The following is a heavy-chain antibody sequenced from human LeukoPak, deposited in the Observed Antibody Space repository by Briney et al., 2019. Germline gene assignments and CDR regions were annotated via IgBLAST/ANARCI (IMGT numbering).Heavy chain of an antibody. CDR1: GYSISSGYY. D-gene: IGHD3-9*01. Sequence: SETLSLTCAVSGYSISSGYYWGWIRQPPGQGLGWIGSIYHSGSTYYNPSLKSRVTISVDTSKNQFSLKLSSVTAADTAVYYCARVVYDILTGSNFDYWGQGTLVTVSS. CDR2: IYHSGST. J-gene: IGHJ4*02. V-gene: IGHV4-38-2*01. CDR3: ARVVYDILTGSNFDY.